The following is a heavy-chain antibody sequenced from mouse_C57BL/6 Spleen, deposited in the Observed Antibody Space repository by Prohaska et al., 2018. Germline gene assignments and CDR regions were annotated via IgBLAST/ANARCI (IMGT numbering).Heavy chain of an antibody. CDR1: GYTFTDYN. CDR2: INPNNGGT. D-gene: IGHD1-1*01. J-gene: IGHJ4*01. V-gene: IGHV1-18*01. Sequence: ASGYTFTDYNMDWVKQSHGKSLEWIGDINPNNGGTIYNQKFKGKATLTVDKSSSTAYMELNSLTSEDSAVYYCARSYGSSPGAMDYWGQGTSVTVSS. CDR3: ARSYGSSPGAMDY.